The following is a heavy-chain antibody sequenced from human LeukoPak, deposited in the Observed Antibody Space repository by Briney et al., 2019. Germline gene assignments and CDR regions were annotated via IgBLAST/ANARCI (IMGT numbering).Heavy chain of an antibody. CDR3: AREPYTGNYGDAFDI. J-gene: IGHJ3*02. CDR2: INTNTGNP. CDR1: GYTFTNYA. D-gene: IGHD1-26*01. Sequence: ASVKVSCKASGYTFTNYAMNWVRQAPGQGLEWMGWINTNTGNPTYAQGFTGRFVFSLDTSVSTAYLQIGSLKAEDTAVYYCAREPYTGNYGDAFDIWGQGTMVTVSS. V-gene: IGHV7-4-1*01.